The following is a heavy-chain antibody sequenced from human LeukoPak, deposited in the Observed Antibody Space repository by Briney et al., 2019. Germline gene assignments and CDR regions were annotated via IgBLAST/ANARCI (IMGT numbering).Heavy chain of an antibody. J-gene: IGHJ6*02. CDR2: ISSSGSTI. V-gene: IGHV3-11*01. CDR3: ARAHFWDYYYGMDV. CDR1: GFTFSDYY. D-gene: IGHD3-16*01. Sequence: GGSLRLSCAASGFTFSDYYMSWVRQAPGKGLEWVSYISSSGSTIYYADSVKGRFTISRDNAKNSLYLQMDSLRAEDTAVYYCARAHFWDYYYGMDVWGQGTTVPVSS.